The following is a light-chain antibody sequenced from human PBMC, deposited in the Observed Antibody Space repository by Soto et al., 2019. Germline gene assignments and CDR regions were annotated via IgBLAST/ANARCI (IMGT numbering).Light chain of an antibody. CDR2: EVT. J-gene: IGLJ3*02. V-gene: IGLV2-14*01. Sequence: QSVLAQPASVSGSPGQSITISCTGTSSDIGDNNSVSWHQHHPGNAPKLLLFEVTHRPSGVSNRFSGYRSGTSASLTISGLQAEDEADYYCSSYTRTNTWVFGGGTKLTVL. CDR3: SSYTRTNTWV. CDR1: SSDIGDNNS.